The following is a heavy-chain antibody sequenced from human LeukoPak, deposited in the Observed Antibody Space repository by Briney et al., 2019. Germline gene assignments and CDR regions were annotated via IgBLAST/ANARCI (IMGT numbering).Heavy chain of an antibody. CDR2: RNPNSGNT. CDR1: GYTFTSYD. CDR3: ARDGGYCSSTSCYTGYFQH. J-gene: IGHJ1*01. D-gene: IGHD2-2*02. V-gene: IGHV1-8*01. Sequence: GASVKVSCKASGYTFTSYDINWVRQATGQGLECMGWRNPNSGNTGYAQKVQGRVTMTRNTSISTAYMELSSLRSEDTAVYYCARDGGYCSSTSCYTGYFQHWGQGTLVTVSS.